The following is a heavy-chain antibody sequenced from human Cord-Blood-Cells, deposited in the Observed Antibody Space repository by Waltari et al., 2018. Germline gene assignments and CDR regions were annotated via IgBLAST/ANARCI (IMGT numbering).Heavy chain of an antibody. D-gene: IGHD6-25*01. CDR3: ARGGNARKNAADYFDY. Sequence: QVQLQQWGAGLLKPSETLSLTCAVYGGSFSGYYWSWIRQPPGKGLEWIGEINHSGRTNYNPSLKSRVTIAVDTSKNQCSRKLSSVTAADTAVYYCARGGNARKNAADYFDYWGQGTLVTVSS. CDR1: GGSFSGYY. V-gene: IGHV4-34*01. CDR2: INHSGRT. J-gene: IGHJ4*02.